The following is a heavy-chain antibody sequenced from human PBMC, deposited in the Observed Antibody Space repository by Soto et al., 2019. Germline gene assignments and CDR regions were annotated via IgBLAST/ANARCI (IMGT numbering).Heavy chain of an antibody. CDR1: GFTFSSYA. CDR3: AKGGGDIVLMVYAYFDY. CDR2: ISGSGGST. J-gene: IGHJ4*02. D-gene: IGHD2-8*01. Sequence: AGGSLRLSCAASGFTFSSYAMSWVRQAPGKGLEWVSAISGSGGSTYYADSVKGRFTISRDNSKNTLYLQMNSLRAEDTAVYYCAKGGGDIVLMVYAYFDYWGQGTLVTVSS. V-gene: IGHV3-23*01.